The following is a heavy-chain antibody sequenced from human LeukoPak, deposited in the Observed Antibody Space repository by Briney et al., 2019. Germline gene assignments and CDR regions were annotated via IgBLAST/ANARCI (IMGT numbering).Heavy chain of an antibody. CDR2: IYYSGST. CDR3: ARAYYDFWSGPGAPDWFDP. V-gene: IGHV4-30-4*01. J-gene: IGHJ5*02. CDR1: GGSISSGDYY. D-gene: IGHD3-3*01. Sequence: SETLSLTCTVSGGSISSGDYYWSWIRQPPGRGLEWIGYIYYSGSTYYNPSLKSRVTISVDTSKNQFSLKLSSVTAADTAVYYCARAYYDFWSGPGAPDWFDPWGQGTLVTVSS.